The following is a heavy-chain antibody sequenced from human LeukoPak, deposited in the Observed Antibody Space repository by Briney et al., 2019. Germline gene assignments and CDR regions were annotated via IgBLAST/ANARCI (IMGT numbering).Heavy chain of an antibody. V-gene: IGHV4-30-4*01. CDR2: IYYSGST. CDR3: ARMYYDYVSRGYYFDY. D-gene: IGHD3-16*01. Sequence: PSQTLSLTCTVSGGSISSGDYYWSWIRPPPGKGLEWIGYIYYSGSTYYNPSLKSRVTISVDTSKNQFSLKLSSVTAADTAVYYCARMYYDYVSRGYYFDYWGQGTLVTVSS. J-gene: IGHJ4*02. CDR1: GGSISSGDYY.